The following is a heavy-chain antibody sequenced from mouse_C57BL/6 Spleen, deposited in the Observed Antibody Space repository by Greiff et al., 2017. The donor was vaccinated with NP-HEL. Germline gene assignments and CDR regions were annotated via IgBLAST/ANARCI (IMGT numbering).Heavy chain of an antibody. V-gene: IGHV1-18*01. J-gene: IGHJ3*01. CDR3: ARGGGWFAY. Sequence: VQLQQSGPELVKPGASVKIPCKASGYTFTDYNMDWVKQSHGKSLEWIGDINPNNGGTIYNQKFKGKATLTVDNSSSTAYMELRSLTSEDTAVYYCARGGGWFAYWGQGTLVTVSA. CDR1: GYTFTDYN. CDR2: INPNNGGT.